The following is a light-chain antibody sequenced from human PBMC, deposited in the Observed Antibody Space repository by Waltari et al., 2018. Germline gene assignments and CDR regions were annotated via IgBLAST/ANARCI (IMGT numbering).Light chain of an antibody. V-gene: IGKV1-39*01. Sequence: DIQMTQSPSSLSASVGDRFTITCRASQSISSYLNWYQQKPGKAPNLLIYAASSLQSGVPSRFSGSGSGTDFTLTISSLQPEDFATYYCQQSYSTPLFTFGPGTKVDIK. CDR3: QQSYSTPLFT. CDR2: AAS. CDR1: QSISSY. J-gene: IGKJ3*01.